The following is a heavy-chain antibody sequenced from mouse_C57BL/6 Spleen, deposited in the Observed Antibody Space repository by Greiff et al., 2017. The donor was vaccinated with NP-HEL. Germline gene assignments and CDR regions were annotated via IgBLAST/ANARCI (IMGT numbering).Heavy chain of an antibody. J-gene: IGHJ3*01. D-gene: IGHD4-1*01. CDR2: IDPSDSYT. V-gene: IGHV1-69*01. CDR3: ARRETGTGFAY. CDR1: GYTFTSYW. Sequence: VQLQQPGAELVMPGASVKLSCTASGYTFTSYWMHRVKQRPGQGLEWIGEIDPSDSYTNYNQKFKGKSTLTVDKSSSTAYMQLSSLTSEDSAVYYCARRETGTGFAYWGKGTLVTVST.